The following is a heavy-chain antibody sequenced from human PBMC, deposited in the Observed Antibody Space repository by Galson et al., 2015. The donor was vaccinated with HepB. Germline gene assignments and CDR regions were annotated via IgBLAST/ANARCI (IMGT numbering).Heavy chain of an antibody. CDR3: ARSLTIVGRPIDY. J-gene: IGHJ4*02. CDR1: GFTFTSYA. V-gene: IGHV3-30-3*01. D-gene: IGHD6-6*01. CDR2: ISYDGTNK. Sequence: SLRLSCAASGFTFTSYAMHWVRQAPGKGLEWVAVISYDGTNKSYADSVKGRFTVSRDSSKNTLFLQMNSLRAEDTAVYYCARSLTIVGRPIDYWGQGTLVTVSS.